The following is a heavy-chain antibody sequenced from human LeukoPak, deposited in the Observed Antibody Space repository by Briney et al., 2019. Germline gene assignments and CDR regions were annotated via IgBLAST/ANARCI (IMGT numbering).Heavy chain of an antibody. V-gene: IGHV3-53*01. J-gene: IGHJ6*03. Sequence: GGSLRLFCAASGYTLSSNYMSWVRQAPGKGLEWVSVIYSGGSTYYADSVKGRFTISRDNSKNTLYLRMNSLRAEDTAVYYCARDLRYYDSSGYYYYYMDVWGKGTTVTISS. CDR3: ARDLRYYDSSGYYYYYMDV. CDR1: GYTLSSNY. CDR2: IYSGGST. D-gene: IGHD3-22*01.